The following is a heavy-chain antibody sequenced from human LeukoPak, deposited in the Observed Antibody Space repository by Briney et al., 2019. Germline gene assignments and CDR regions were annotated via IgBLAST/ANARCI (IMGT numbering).Heavy chain of an antibody. D-gene: IGHD4-17*01. CDR2: IIPILGIA. Sequence: ASVKVSCKASGGTFSSYAISWVRQAPGQGLEWMGRIIPILGIANYAQKFQGRVTITADKSTSTAYMELSSLRSEDTAVYYCARRDYGDYRDAPLDYWGQGTLVTVSS. CDR3: ARRDYGDYRDAPLDY. CDR1: GGTFSSYA. V-gene: IGHV1-69*04. J-gene: IGHJ4*02.